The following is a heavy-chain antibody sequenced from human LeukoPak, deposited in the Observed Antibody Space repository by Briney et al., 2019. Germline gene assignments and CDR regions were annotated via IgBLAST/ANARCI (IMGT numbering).Heavy chain of an antibody. D-gene: IGHD6-13*01. CDR3: ARDGRGSSWYRGLDP. CDR2: INPNSGGT. V-gene: IGHV1-2*02. Sequence: GASVKVSCKASGYTFTGYYMHWVRQAPGQGLEWMGWINPNSGGTNYAQKFQGRVTMTRDTSISTAYMELSRLRSDDTAVYYCARDGRGSSWYRGLDPWGQGTLVTVSS. CDR1: GYTFTGYY. J-gene: IGHJ5*02.